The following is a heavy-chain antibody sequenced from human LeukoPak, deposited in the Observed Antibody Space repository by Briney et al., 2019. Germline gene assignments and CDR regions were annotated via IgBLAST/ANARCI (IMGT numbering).Heavy chain of an antibody. Sequence: SQTLSLTCTVSGGSISSGGYYWSWIRQPPGKGLEWIGYIYHSGSTYYNPSLKSRVTISVDRSKNQFSLKLTSVIAADTAVYYCAREETYYYGSGSYPYYYHYMDVWGKGTTVTVSS. D-gene: IGHD3-10*01. CDR1: GGSISSGGYY. CDR2: IYHSGST. CDR3: AREETYYYGSGSYPYYYHYMDV. V-gene: IGHV4-30-2*01. J-gene: IGHJ6*03.